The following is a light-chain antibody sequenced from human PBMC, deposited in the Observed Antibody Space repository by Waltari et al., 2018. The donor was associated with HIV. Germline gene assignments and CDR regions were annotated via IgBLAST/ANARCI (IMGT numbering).Light chain of an antibody. CDR2: GAF. V-gene: IGKV3-15*01. CDR3: QQYNNWPRT. J-gene: IGKJ1*01. CDR1: QSVSSN. Sequence: EIVMTQSPATLSVSPGARATLSCRASQSVSSNLAWYQQKPGQAPRLLIYGAFTRATGIPARFSGSGSGTEFTLTISSLQSEDFALYYCQQYNNWPRTFGQGTKVEIK.